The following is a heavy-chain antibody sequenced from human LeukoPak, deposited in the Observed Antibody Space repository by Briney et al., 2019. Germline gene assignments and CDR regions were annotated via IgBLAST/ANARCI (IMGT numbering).Heavy chain of an antibody. CDR3: ARIVRTSWSIDY. V-gene: IGHV2-70*11. CDR1: GFSLSTSGRC. D-gene: IGHD6-13*01. J-gene: IGHJ4*02. CDR2: IDWDDDK. Sequence: SGPTLVNPTQTLTLTCTFSGFSLSTSGRCVSWIRQPPGKALEWLARIDWDDDKYYSTSLKTRLTISKDTSKNQVVLTMTNVDPVDTATYYCARIVRTSWSIDYWGQGTLVTVSS.